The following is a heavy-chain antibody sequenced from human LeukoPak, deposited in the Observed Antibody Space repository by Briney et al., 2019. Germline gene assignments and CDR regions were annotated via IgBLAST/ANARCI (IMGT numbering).Heavy chain of an antibody. D-gene: IGHD3-22*01. Sequence: SETLSLTCTVSGGSISSSSYYWGWIRQPPGKGLEWIGSIYYSGSTYYNPSLKSRVTISVDTSKNQFSLKLSSVTAADTAVYFCARDILDSNGYYYNDWGQGTLVTVSS. J-gene: IGHJ4*02. CDR1: GGSISSSSYY. V-gene: IGHV4-39*07. CDR3: ARDILDSNGYYYND. CDR2: IYYSGST.